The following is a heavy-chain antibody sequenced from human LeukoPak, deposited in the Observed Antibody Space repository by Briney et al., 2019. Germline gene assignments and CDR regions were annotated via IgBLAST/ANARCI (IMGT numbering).Heavy chain of an antibody. Sequence: PGRSLRLSCAASGFTFSSYGMHWVRQAPGKGLEWVAVISYDGSNKYYADSVKGRFTISRDNSKNTLYLQMNSLRAEDTAVYYCAKEANDYGDYGGIDYWGQGTLVTVSS. D-gene: IGHD4-17*01. CDR3: AKEANDYGDYGGIDY. CDR2: ISYDGSNK. CDR1: GFTFSSYG. J-gene: IGHJ4*02. V-gene: IGHV3-30*18.